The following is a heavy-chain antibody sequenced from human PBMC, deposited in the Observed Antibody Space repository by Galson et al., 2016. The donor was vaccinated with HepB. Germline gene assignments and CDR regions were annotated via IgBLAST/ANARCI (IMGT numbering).Heavy chain of an antibody. CDR3: AKDRTLSSNDFDS. CDR2: ISATGGST. CDR1: GFTFSSYA. Sequence: SLRLSCAASGFTFSSYAMSWVRQTPGKGLEWVSSISATGGSTHYADSVKGRFTISRDNSENTLYLQMDSLRAEDTALYYCAKDRTLSSNDFDSWGQGTLVTVSS. J-gene: IGHJ4*02. D-gene: IGHD1-1*01. V-gene: IGHV3-23*01.